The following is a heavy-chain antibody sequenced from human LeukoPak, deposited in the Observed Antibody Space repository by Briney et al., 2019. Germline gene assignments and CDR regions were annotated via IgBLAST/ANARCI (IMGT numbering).Heavy chain of an antibody. CDR2: IHYSGST. D-gene: IGHD3-10*01. CDR3: ARHGGGFGSGTYYNFDY. CDR1: GGSICRGAYY. V-gene: IGHV4-31*03. Sequence: PSETLSLTCTVSGGSICRGAYYWSWIRQHPGKGLEWIGYIHYSGSTYYNPSLKSRLIISVDTSKNQFSLNLTSVTAADTAVYYCARHGGGFGSGTYYNFDYWGQGTLVTVSS. J-gene: IGHJ4*02.